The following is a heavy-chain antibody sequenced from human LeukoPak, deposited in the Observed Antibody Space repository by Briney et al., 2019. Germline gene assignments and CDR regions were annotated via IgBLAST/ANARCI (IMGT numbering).Heavy chain of an antibody. J-gene: IGHJ4*02. CDR1: GFTFNNYA. Sequence: GGSLRLSGAASGFTFNNYAMSWVRQAPGKGLEWVSAISGSGSPTYYADSVKGRFTISRDNSKNTLYLQMNSLRAEDTAVYYCARKVGSSWSIRFDYWGQGTLVTVSS. CDR3: ARKVGSSWSIRFDY. CDR2: ISGSGSPT. V-gene: IGHV3-23*01. D-gene: IGHD6-13*01.